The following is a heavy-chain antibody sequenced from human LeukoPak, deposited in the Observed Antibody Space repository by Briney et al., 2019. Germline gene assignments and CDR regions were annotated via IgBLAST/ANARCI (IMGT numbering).Heavy chain of an antibody. CDR2: IYTSGST. D-gene: IGHD5-18*01. V-gene: IGHV4-61*02. Sequence: SETPSLTCTVSGGSISSGSYYWSWIRQPAGKGLEWIGRIYTSGSTNYNPSLKSRVTISVDTSKNQFSLKLSSVTAADTAVYYCARQKWAVVTAPYYFDYWGQGTLVTVSS. CDR1: GGSISSGSYY. J-gene: IGHJ4*02. CDR3: ARQKWAVVTAPYYFDY.